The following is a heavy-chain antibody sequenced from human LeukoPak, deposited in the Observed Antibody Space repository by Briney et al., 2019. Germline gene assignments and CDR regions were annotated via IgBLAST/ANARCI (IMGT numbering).Heavy chain of an antibody. Sequence: SETLSLTCTVSGGSIGADYWSWVRQSPGTGLEWIGYIYVTGTRYNPYLQSRVTISVDRSRNQFFLKMTSVTAADTAVYYCARHIGGGIEDMDVWGRGTKVSVSS. D-gene: IGHD3-16*02. J-gene: IGHJ6*03. CDR2: IYVTGT. V-gene: IGHV4-59*08. CDR1: GGSIGADY. CDR3: ARHIGGGIEDMDV.